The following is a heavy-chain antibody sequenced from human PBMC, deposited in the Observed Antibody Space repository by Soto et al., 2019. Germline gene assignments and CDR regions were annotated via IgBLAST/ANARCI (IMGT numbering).Heavy chain of an antibody. CDR3: VRGNRYSSSSGWGGGFDY. J-gene: IGHJ4*02. V-gene: IGHV3-33*01. Sequence: QVQLVESGGGVVQPGGSLRLSCATSGFTFSDSGMHWVRQAPGKGLEWVAVIWSDGSDKSYADSVEGRFTISRDNSKNPLYVQMNSLGAEDTAVYYWVRGNRYSSSSGWGGGFDYWGQGTLVTVSS. CDR1: GFTFSDSG. CDR2: IWSDGSDK. D-gene: IGHD6-6*01.